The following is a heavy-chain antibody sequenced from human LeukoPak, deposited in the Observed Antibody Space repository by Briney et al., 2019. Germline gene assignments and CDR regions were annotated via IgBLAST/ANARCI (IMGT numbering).Heavy chain of an antibody. CDR1: GFTFSSYG. CDR2: ISGSGGST. J-gene: IGHJ4*02. CDR3: AAGLRYFDWLLRAFDY. V-gene: IGHV3-23*01. Sequence: GGSLRLSCAASGFTFSSYGMSWVRQAPGKGLEWVSAISGSGGSTYYADSVKGRFTISRDNSKNTLYLQMNSLRAEDTAVYYCAAGLRYFDWLLRAFDYWGQGTLVTVSS. D-gene: IGHD3-9*01.